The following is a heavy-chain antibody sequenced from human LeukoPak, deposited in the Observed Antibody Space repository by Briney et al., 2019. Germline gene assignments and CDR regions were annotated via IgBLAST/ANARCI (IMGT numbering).Heavy chain of an antibody. Sequence: SETLSLTCTVSGGSISSYYWSWLRQPPGKGLEWIGYIYYSGSTNYNPSLKSRVTISVDTSKNQFSLKLSSVTAADTAVYYCAREACSTYGSGSYCPFDYWGQGTLVAVSS. D-gene: IGHD3-10*01. CDR3: AREACSTYGSGSYCPFDY. J-gene: IGHJ4*02. V-gene: IGHV4-59*01. CDR1: GGSISSYY. CDR2: IYYSGST.